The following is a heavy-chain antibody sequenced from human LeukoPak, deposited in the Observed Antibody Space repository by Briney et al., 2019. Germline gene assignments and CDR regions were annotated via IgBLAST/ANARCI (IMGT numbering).Heavy chain of an antibody. V-gene: IGHV4-34*01. CDR2: INHSGST. Sequence: SETLSLTCAVYGGSFSGYYWSWIRQPPGKGLEWMGEINHSGSTNYNPSLKSRVTISVDTSKNQFSLKLSSVTAADTAVYYCARTVVPAAPDDYWGQGTLVTVSS. D-gene: IGHD2-2*01. CDR1: GGSFSGYY. CDR3: ARTVVPAAPDDY. J-gene: IGHJ4*02.